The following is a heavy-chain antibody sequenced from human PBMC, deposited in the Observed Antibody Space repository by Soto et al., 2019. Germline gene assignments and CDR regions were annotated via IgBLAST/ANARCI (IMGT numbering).Heavy chain of an antibody. D-gene: IGHD3-10*01. CDR2: IFHSGSA. Sequence: PSETMSLTSAVSGGSISSSNWWSWDRPPPGKGLEWIGEIFHSGSANYNPSLKSRVSISIDKSKNQFFLNLNSVTAADTAVYYCARKDHNGSGSPFYWGQGTLVTVSS. CDR3: ARKDHNGSGSPFY. J-gene: IGHJ4*02. V-gene: IGHV4-4*02. CDR1: GGSISSSNW.